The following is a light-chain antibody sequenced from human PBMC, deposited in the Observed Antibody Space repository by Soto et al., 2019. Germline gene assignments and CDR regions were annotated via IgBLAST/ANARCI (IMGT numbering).Light chain of an antibody. Sequence: QSALTQPASVSGSPGQSITISCTGTSSDVGSYDLVSWYQHHPGTAPKLILYEVTKRPSGASNRFSGSKSGNTASLTISGLQTDDDSYYYCCSYANGNTLLFGGGTKLTVL. J-gene: IGLJ2*01. CDR2: EVT. V-gene: IGLV2-23*02. CDR1: SSDVGSYDL. CDR3: CSYANGNTLL.